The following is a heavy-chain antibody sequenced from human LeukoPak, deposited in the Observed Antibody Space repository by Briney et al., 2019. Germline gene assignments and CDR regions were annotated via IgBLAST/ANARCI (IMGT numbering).Heavy chain of an antibody. D-gene: IGHD3-10*01. CDR1: GGTFITYA. J-gene: IGHJ4*02. Sequence: ASVKVSCRASGGTFITYAISWVRQAPGQGLEWMGRIIPLLGITNYAQKFQGRVTITADKSTNTVYMELCNLRSEDTAVYYCARDRALVRDLWSASAFDYWGQGTLVTVSS. CDR2: IIPLLGIT. CDR3: ARDRALVRDLWSASAFDY. V-gene: IGHV1-69*04.